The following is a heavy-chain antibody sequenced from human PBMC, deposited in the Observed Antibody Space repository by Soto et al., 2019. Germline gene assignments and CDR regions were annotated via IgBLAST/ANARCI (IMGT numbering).Heavy chain of an antibody. Sequence: PGGSLRLSCAASGFTFSSYAMSWVRQAPGKGLERVSAISGSGGSTYYADSVKGRFTISRDNSKNTLYLQMNSLRAEDTAVYYCAKASPSHYGSGSPTYFDYWGQGTLVTVSS. V-gene: IGHV3-23*01. D-gene: IGHD3-10*01. J-gene: IGHJ4*02. CDR2: ISGSGGST. CDR1: GFTFSSYA. CDR3: AKASPSHYGSGSPTYFDY.